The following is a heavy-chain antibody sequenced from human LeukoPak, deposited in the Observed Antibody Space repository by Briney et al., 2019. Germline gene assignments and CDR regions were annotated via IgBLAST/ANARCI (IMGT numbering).Heavy chain of an antibody. D-gene: IGHD3-22*01. Sequence: PSETLSLTCTVSGASITTYYWSWIRQPPGKGLEWIGFIYYSGITNYNPSLKSRVTISVDTSKNQFSPRLASVTAADTAVYYCARGRTTYYSDSTGYYRDAFDIWGQGTKVTVSS. CDR3: ARGRTTYYSDSTGYYRDAFDI. V-gene: IGHV4-59*01. CDR1: GASITTYY. CDR2: IYYSGIT. J-gene: IGHJ3*02.